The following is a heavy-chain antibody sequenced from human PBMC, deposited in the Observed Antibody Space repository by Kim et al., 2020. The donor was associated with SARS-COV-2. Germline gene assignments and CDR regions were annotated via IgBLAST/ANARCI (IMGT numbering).Heavy chain of an antibody. Sequence: SETLSLTCTVSGGSISSYYWSWIRQPPGKGLEWIGYIYYSGSTNYNPSLKSRVTISVDTSKNQFSLKLSSVTAADTAVYYCASMGYSGYDYPAWFDPWGQGTLVTVSS. CDR1: GGSISSYY. V-gene: IGHV4-59*13. CDR2: IYYSGST. D-gene: IGHD5-12*01. J-gene: IGHJ5*02. CDR3: ASMGYSGYDYPAWFDP.